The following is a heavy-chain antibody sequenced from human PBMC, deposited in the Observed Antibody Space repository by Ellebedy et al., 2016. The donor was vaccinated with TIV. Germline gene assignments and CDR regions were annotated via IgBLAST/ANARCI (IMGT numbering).Heavy chain of an antibody. D-gene: IGHD6-6*01. CDR3: ARVFSTSSDTFDY. Sequence: AASVKVSCKASGDTFTAYYFHWVRQAPGQELERMGWINPTSGGTNFAQKFEGRVTMTRDTSISTVYMALSRLGSDDTAVYYCARVFSTSSDTFDYWGQGTLVTVSS. V-gene: IGHV1-2*02. J-gene: IGHJ4*02. CDR1: GDTFTAYY. CDR2: INPTSGGT.